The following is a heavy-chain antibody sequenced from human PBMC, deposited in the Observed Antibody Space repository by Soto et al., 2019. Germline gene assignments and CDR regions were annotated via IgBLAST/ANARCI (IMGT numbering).Heavy chain of an antibody. CDR3: ARDFDILTGYSHFDY. D-gene: IGHD3-9*01. Sequence: GGSLRLSCAASGFTFSSYEMNWVRQAPGKGLEWISYISSGGDTRYYADSVRGRFTVSRDSAKNSLYLQMNRLRAEDTAVYYCARDFDILTGYSHFDYWGQGALVTVS. V-gene: IGHV3-48*03. CDR1: GFTFSSYE. CDR2: ISSGGDTR. J-gene: IGHJ4*02.